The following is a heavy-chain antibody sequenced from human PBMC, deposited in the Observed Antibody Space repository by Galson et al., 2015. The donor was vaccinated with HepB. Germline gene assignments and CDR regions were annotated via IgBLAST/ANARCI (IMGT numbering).Heavy chain of an antibody. J-gene: IGHJ4*02. V-gene: IGHV3-21*01. CDR1: GFTFSSYS. Sequence: SLRLSCAATGFTFSSYSMNWVRQAPGKGLEWVSSISSSSSYIYYADSVKGRFTISRDNAKNSLYLQMNSLRAEDTAVYYCARDRRYDFWTKAMDYWGQGTLVTVSS. CDR2: ISSSSSYI. CDR3: ARDRRYDFWTKAMDY. D-gene: IGHD3-3*01.